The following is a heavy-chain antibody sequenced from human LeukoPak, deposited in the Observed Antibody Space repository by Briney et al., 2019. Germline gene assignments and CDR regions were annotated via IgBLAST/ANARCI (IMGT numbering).Heavy chain of an antibody. CDR1: GFTFDDYA. CDR2: ISWNSGSI. V-gene: IGHV3-9*03. J-gene: IGHJ3*02. CDR3: AKDEFVASDFTGAFDI. Sequence: GGSLRLSCAASGFTFDDYAMHWVRQAPGKGLEWVSGISWNSGSIGYADSVKGRFTISRDNAKNSLYLQMNSLRAEDMALYYCAKDEFVASDFTGAFDIWGQGAMVTVSS. D-gene: IGHD2-8*02.